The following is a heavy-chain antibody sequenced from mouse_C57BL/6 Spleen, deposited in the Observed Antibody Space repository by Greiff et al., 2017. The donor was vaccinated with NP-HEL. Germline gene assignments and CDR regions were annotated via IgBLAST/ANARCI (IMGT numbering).Heavy chain of an antibody. CDR2: ISTGSSTI. J-gene: IGHJ1*03. CDR3: AREGSYYYGSSYRYVDV. V-gene: IGHV5-17*01. D-gene: IGHD1-1*01. Sequence: EVKLMESGGGLVKPGGSLKLSCAASGFTFSDYGMHWVRQAPEKGLEWVAYISTGSSTIYYADTVKGRFTITRDNAKNTLFLQMTSLRSEDTAMYECAREGSYYYGSSYRYVDVWGTGTTVTVSS. CDR1: GFTFSDYG.